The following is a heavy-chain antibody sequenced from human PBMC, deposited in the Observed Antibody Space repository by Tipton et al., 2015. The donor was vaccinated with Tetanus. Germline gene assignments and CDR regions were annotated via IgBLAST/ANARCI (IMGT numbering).Heavy chain of an antibody. CDR3: ARVANRSRRRGFDI. V-gene: IGHV4-59*01. Sequence: TLSLTCSVSGDSITDSHWSCIRQPPGKGLEWIAKIYFRENTFDYNPSLQGRARISLDTSKSQISLKLISVTAADTAVYYCARVANRSRRRGFDIWGQGTKVAVSS. CDR2: IYFRENT. D-gene: IGHD2/OR15-2a*01. CDR1: GDSITDSH. J-gene: IGHJ3*02.